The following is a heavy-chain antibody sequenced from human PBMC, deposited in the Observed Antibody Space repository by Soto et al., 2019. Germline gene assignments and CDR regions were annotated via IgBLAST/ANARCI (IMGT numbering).Heavy chain of an antibody. D-gene: IGHD3-3*01. CDR3: AKSGGGDFWSGYYTGNNWFDP. J-gene: IGHJ5*02. Sequence: EGSLRLSCAASGFTFSSYAMSWVRQAPGKGLEWVSAISGSGGSTYYADSVKGRFTISRDNSKNTLYLQMNSLRAEDTAVYYCAKSGGGDFWSGYYTGNNWFDPWGQGTLVTVSS. V-gene: IGHV3-23*01. CDR1: GFTFSSYA. CDR2: ISGSGGST.